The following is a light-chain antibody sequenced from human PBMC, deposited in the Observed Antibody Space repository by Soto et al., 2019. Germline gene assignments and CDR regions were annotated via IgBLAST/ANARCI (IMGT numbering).Light chain of an antibody. J-gene: IGKJ4*01. V-gene: IGKV1-5*01. CDR1: QSISSW. Sequence: DLQMTQSPSTLSASVGDRVTITCRASQSISSWLAWYQQKPGKAPKLLIYDASSLESGVPSRFSGSGSGTDFTLTISSLEPEDFAVYYCQQRSNWPALTFGGGTKVDIK. CDR2: DAS. CDR3: QQRSNWPALT.